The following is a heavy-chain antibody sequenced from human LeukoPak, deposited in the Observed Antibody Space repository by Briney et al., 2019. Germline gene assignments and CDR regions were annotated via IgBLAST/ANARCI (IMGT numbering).Heavy chain of an antibody. V-gene: IGHV1-46*01. CDR1: GYTFTSYY. Sequence: ASVKVSCKASGYTFTSYYMHWVRQAPGQGLEWMGIINPSGGSTSYAQKFQGRVTMTRDTSTSTVYMELSSLRSEDTAVYYCARGEYYYDSSGYPYAFDIWGQGTMVTVSS. J-gene: IGHJ3*02. D-gene: IGHD3-22*01. CDR3: ARGEYYYDSSGYPYAFDI. CDR2: INPSGGST.